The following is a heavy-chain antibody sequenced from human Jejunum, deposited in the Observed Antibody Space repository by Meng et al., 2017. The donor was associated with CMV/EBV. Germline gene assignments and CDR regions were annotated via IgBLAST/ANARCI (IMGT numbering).Heavy chain of an antibody. CDR3: VKDIRGGYFYYGMDV. Sequence: GFSFEDYAMYWVRQAPGKGLEWVSGINWNSGSIGYADSVKGRFTISRDNAKNSLYLQMSSLRPEDTALYYCVKDIRGGYFYYGMDVWGQGTMVTVSS. CDR1: GFSFEDYA. CDR2: INWNSGSI. V-gene: IGHV3-9*01. D-gene: IGHD3-16*01. J-gene: IGHJ6*02.